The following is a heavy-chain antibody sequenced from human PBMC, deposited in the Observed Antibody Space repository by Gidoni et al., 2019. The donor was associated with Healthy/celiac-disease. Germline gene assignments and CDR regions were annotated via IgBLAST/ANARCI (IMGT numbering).Heavy chain of an antibody. J-gene: IGHJ4*02. CDR3: ARVNRGYGTVIDY. CDR2: ISSSGSTI. V-gene: IGHV3-11*01. D-gene: IGHD5-12*01. CDR1: GFPCSDYY. Sequence: QVQLVESGGGLVKPGGSLRLACAASGFPCSDYYMSWIRQAPGKGREWVSYISSSGSTIYSSASVKGRFTISRDNAKNSLYLQMNSLRAEDTAVYYCARVNRGYGTVIDYWGQGTLVTVSS.